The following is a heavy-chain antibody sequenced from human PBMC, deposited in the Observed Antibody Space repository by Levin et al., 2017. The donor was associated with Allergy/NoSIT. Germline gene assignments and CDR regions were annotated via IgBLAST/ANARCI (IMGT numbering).Heavy chain of an antibody. CDR2: FDPADRET. CDR1: GYTLIELS. D-gene: IGHD3-10*01. J-gene: IGHJ4*02. CDR3: ASSGSGSYYNLHY. V-gene: IGHV1-24*01. Sequence: GESLKISCKVSGYTLIELSMHWVRQAPVNGLEWMGGFDPADRETVYAQKFQGRVTMTEDTSTGTAYMDLSSLRSEDTAVYYCASSGSGSYYNLHYWGQGTLVTVSS.